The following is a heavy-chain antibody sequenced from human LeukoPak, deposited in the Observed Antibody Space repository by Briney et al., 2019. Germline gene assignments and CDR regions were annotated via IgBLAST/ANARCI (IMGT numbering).Heavy chain of an antibody. J-gene: IGHJ4*02. CDR1: GYTFTGYY. CDR3: ARGSTVGATESLGFDY. V-gene: IGHV1-2*02. Sequence: GASVKVSCKASGYTFTGYYIHWVRQAPGQGLEWMGGSNPNSGDTHYAQKFQGRVTMTRDTSISTAYMELSRLRSDDTAMYYCARGSTVGATESLGFDYWGQGTPVTVSS. D-gene: IGHD1-26*01. CDR2: SNPNSGDT.